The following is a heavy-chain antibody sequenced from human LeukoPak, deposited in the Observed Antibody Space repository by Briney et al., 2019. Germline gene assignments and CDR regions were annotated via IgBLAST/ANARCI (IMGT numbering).Heavy chain of an antibody. Sequence: SGGSLRLSCAASGFTFTSRDMNWVRQAPGKGLEWLAYISDAGNTVYYADSVKGRFTISRDNAKNSLSLQMNSLRAEDTAVYYCASLYGEILDYWGQGTLVTVSS. D-gene: IGHD4-17*01. CDR2: ISDAGNTV. V-gene: IGHV3-48*03. CDR3: ASLYGEILDY. CDR1: GFTFTSRD. J-gene: IGHJ4*02.